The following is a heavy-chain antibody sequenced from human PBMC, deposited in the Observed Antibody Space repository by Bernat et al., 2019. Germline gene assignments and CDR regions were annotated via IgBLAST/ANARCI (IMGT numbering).Heavy chain of an antibody. CDR1: GGSVSVNSYY. CDR2: IYYSGTT. D-gene: IGHD3-16*01. Sequence: QVQLQESGPGLVRPSETLSLTCTVSGGSVSVNSYYWTWIRQPPGKGLEWIGYIYYSGTTNYNPSLKSRVTMSVDTPKSQICLKLRTVTAADTAVYYCARGGRYYGMDVWGQGTTVTVSS. V-gene: IGHV4-61*01. J-gene: IGHJ6*02. CDR3: ARGGRYYGMDV.